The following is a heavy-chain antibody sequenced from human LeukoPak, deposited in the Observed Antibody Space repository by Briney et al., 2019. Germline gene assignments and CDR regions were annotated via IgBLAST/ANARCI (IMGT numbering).Heavy chain of an antibody. CDR3: ARDPRLVFSYFDY. CDR1: GFTFSSYA. J-gene: IGHJ4*02. D-gene: IGHD2-21*01. V-gene: IGHV3-30*04. CDR2: ISYDGSNK. Sequence: PGGSLRLSCAASGFTFSSYAMHWVRQAPGKGLEWVAVISYDGSNKYYADSVKGRFTISRDNSKNTLYLQMNSLRAEDTAVYYCARDPRLVFSYFDYWGQGTLVTASS.